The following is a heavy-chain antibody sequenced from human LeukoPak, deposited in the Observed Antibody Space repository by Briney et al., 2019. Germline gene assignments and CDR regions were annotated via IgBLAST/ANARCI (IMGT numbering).Heavy chain of an antibody. CDR1: GFTFSSYS. J-gene: IGHJ3*02. CDR3: ARDRGDGSGYLTPLDAFDI. D-gene: IGHD3-22*01. CDR2: ISSSSSYI. Sequence: PGGSLRLSCAASGFTFSSYSMNWVRQAPGKGLEWVSSISSSSSYIYYADSVKGRFTISRDNAKDSLYLQMNSLRAEDTAVYYCARDRGDGSGYLTPLDAFDIWGQGTMVTVSS. V-gene: IGHV3-21*01.